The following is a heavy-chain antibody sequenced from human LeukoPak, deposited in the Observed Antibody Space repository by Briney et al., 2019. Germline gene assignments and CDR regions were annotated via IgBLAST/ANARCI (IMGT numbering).Heavy chain of an antibody. J-gene: IGHJ4*02. CDR2: IDYSGST. V-gene: IGHV4-31*03. Sequence: SETLSLTCTVSGGSISRGGYCWSWIRQHPGKGLEWIGYIDYSGSTFYNPSLKSRLTMSIDTSKNQFSLKLSSVTAADTAVYYCARLYCSGGSCYSGYFDYWGQGTLVTVSS. CDR1: GGSISRGGYC. D-gene: IGHD2-15*01. CDR3: ARLYCSGGSCYSGYFDY.